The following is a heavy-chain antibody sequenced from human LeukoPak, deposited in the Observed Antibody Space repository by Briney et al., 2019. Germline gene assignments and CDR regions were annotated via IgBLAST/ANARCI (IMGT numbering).Heavy chain of an antibody. CDR3: ARDSAIEDVLRFLEWKHDGYYYYYMDV. D-gene: IGHD3-3*01. Sequence: GGSLRLSCAASGFTFSSYAMSWVRQAPGKGLEWVSAISGSGGSTYYADSVKGRFTISRDNSKNTLYLQMNSLRAEDTAVYYCARDSAIEDVLRFLEWKHDGYYYYYMDVWGKGTTVTVSS. CDR2: ISGSGGST. J-gene: IGHJ6*03. V-gene: IGHV3-23*01. CDR1: GFTFSSYA.